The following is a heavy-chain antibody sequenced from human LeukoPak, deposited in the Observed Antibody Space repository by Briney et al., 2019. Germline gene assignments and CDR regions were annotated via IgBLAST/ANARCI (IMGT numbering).Heavy chain of an antibody. CDR2: IRSKAYGGTT. D-gene: IGHD5-18*01. V-gene: IGHV3-49*03. CDR3: TREGTWIQLWLRAFDI. J-gene: IGHJ3*02. Sequence: GGSLRLSCAASGFTFSSYSMSWFRQAPGKGLEWEGFIRSKAYGGTTEYAASVKGRFTISRDDSKSIAYLQMNSLKTEDTAVYYCTREGTWIQLWLRAFDIWGQGTMVTVSS. CDR1: GFTFSSYS.